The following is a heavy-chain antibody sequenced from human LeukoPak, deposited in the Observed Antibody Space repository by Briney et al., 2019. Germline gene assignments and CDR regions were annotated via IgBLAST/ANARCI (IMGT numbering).Heavy chain of an antibody. CDR1: GDRVSSNSAA. CDR3: AKQDWAVAWRRWFDP. CDR2: TYYRSKWYN. J-gene: IGHJ5*02. V-gene: IGHV6-1*01. D-gene: IGHD6-19*01. Sequence: SQTLSLTCAISGDRVSSNSAAWNWIRQSPSRGLEWLGRTYYRSKWYNDYAVSVKSRITINPDTSKNQFSLQLNSVTPEDTAVYYCAKQDWAVAWRRWFDPWGQGTLVTVSS.